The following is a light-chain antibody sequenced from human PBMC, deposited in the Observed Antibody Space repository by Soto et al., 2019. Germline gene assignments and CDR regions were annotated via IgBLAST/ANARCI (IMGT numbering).Light chain of an antibody. V-gene: IGLV2-14*01. Sequence: SVRPNPASGKRSHLHCSRITKKRTSSDVGGYNSVSWYQQHPGKAPKLMIYDVTNRPSVVSNRFSGSKSGNTASLTISGLQAEDEADYYCSSYASGGTYVFGTGTKVTVL. CDR3: SSYASGGTYV. CDR1: SSDVGGYNS. CDR2: DVT. J-gene: IGLJ1*01.